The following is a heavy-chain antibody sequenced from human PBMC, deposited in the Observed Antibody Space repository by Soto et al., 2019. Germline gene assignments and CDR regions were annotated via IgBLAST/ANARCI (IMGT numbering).Heavy chain of an antibody. CDR2: IGTAGDT. CDR3: ARGVLPDAFDI. J-gene: IGHJ3*02. D-gene: IGHD2-8*01. V-gene: IGHV3-13*01. Sequence: GGSLRLSCAASGFTFSSYDMHWVRQATGKGLEWVSAIGTAGDTYYPGSVKGRFTISRENAKNSLYLQMNSLRAEDTAVYYCARGVLPDAFDIWGQGTMVTVSS. CDR1: GFTFSSYD.